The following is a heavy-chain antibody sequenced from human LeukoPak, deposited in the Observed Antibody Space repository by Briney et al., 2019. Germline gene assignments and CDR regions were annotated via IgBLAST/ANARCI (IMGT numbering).Heavy chain of an antibody. V-gene: IGHV4-59*01. CDR2: IYSSGRT. Sequence: PSETLSLTCTVSGGSFSSYFWSWIRQPPGKGLEWIGYIYSSGRTNYNPSLKSRVRISADTSKNEFSLKLRSVTAADTAVYFCARVDTSLVPDAFDIWGQGSMVTVSS. D-gene: IGHD5-18*01. J-gene: IGHJ3*02. CDR1: GGSFSSYF. CDR3: ARVDTSLVPDAFDI.